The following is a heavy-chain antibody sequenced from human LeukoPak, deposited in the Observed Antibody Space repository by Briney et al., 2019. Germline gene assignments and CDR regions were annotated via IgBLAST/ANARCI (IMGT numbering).Heavy chain of an antibody. V-gene: IGHV4-59*08. Sequence: SETLSLTCTVSGGSISSYYWSWIRQPPGTGLEWIGYIYYSGSTNYNPSLKSRVTISVDTSKNQFSLKLSSVTAADTAVYYCARLRLPQGAFDIWGQGTMVTVSS. CDR2: IYYSGST. CDR3: ARLRLPQGAFDI. CDR1: GGSISSYY. J-gene: IGHJ3*02.